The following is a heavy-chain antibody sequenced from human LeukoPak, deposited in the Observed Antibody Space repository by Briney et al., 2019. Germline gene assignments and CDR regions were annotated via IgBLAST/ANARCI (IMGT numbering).Heavy chain of an antibody. V-gene: IGHV3-7*01. D-gene: IGHD1-14*01. CDR1: GFTFNNYW. CDR2: MRQDGSEK. CDR3: ARDRDPRNNFFDY. J-gene: IGHJ4*02. Sequence: GGSLRLSCAATGFTFNNYWMSWVRQASGKGLEWVANMRQDGSEKYYLYSLNGRFTISRDNAKTSLYLQMNSLTAEDTAIYYCARDRDPRNNFFDYWGQGTLVTVSS.